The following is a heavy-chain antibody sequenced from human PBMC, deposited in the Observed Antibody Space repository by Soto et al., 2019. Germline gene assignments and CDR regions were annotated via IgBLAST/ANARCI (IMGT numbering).Heavy chain of an antibody. V-gene: IGHV3-53*01. Sequence: EVQLVESGGGLIQPGGSLRLSCAASGFTVSSKYMNWVRQAPGKGLEWVSVLYSGGSTSYADSVKGRFTVSRDNSKNTRELQMNSLGAEDTAVYYCARDSPANGPGDYGDAFEIWGQGTMVTVSS. CDR2: LYSGGST. CDR3: ARDSPANGPGDYGDAFEI. CDR1: GFTVSSKY. J-gene: IGHJ3*02. D-gene: IGHD4-17*01.